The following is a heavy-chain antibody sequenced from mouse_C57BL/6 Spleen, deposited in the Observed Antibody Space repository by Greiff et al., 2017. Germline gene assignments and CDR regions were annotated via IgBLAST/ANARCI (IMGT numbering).Heavy chain of an antibody. CDR2: INPGSGGT. V-gene: IGHV1-54*01. CDR3: ARTEDDGRFAY. J-gene: IGHJ3*01. CDR1: GYAFTNYL. D-gene: IGHD2-12*01. Sequence: QVQLQQSGAELVRPGTSVKVSCKASGYAFTNYLIEWVKQRPGQGLEWIGVINPGSGGTNYNEKFKGKATLTADKPSSTAYMQLSSLTSEDSAVYFCARTEDDGRFAYWGQGTLVTVSA.